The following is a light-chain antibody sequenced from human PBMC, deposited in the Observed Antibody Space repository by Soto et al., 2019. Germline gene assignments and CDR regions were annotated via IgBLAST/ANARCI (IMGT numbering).Light chain of an antibody. J-gene: IGKJ4*01. V-gene: IGKV1-9*01. Sequence: IQLTQSPPSLSASVGDRVTITCRASQDIAIYLAWYQQKPGEAPKLLIHAASTLHGGVPSRFSGSGSGTEFTLTISSLQPDDFATYYCQQYNSYSPLTFGGGTKVDIK. CDR2: AAS. CDR1: QDIAIY. CDR3: QQYNSYSPLT.